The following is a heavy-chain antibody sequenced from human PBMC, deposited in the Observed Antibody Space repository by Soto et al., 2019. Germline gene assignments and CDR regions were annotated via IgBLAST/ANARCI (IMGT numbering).Heavy chain of an antibody. CDR2: MNPNSGNT. D-gene: IGHD6-19*01. J-gene: IGHJ6*02. CDR1: GYTFTSYD. Sequence: QVQLVQSGAEVKKPGASVKVSCKASGYTFTSYDINWVRQATGQGLEWMGWMNPNSGNTGYAQKIQGRVNMNRDTSIRTGYMELSSLRSDDTAVYYCARGPSTSDWRYHHYSGMDVWGQGTTVTVSS. CDR3: ARGPSTSDWRYHHYSGMDV. V-gene: IGHV1-8*01.